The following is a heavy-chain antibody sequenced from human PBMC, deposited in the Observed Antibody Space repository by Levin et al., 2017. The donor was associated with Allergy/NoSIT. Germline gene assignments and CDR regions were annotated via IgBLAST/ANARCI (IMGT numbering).Heavy chain of an antibody. CDR2: IYYSGST. V-gene: IGHV4-39*01. Sequence: SQTLSLTCPVSGGSIRSSSYYWGWIRQPPGKGLEWIGSIYYSGSTYYNPSLKSRVTISVDTSKNQFSLKLSSVTAADTAVYYCARPRATGWFDPWGQGTLVTVSS. D-gene: IGHD1-14*01. CDR1: GGSIRSSSYY. J-gene: IGHJ5*02. CDR3: ARPRATGWFDP.